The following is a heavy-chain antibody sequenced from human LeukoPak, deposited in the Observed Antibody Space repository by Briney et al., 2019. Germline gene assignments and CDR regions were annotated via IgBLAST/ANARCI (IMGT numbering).Heavy chain of an antibody. V-gene: IGHV4-4*02. D-gene: IGHD3-3*02. CDR2: IYHSGST. J-gene: IGHJ4*02. Sequence: GSLRLSCAASDFTFSSYNMKWVRQPPGKGLEWIGEIYHSGSTNYNPSLKSRVTISVDKSKNQFSLKLSSVTAADTAVYYCARDRYISNWFFDHWGQGTPVTVSS. CDR1: DFTFSSYNM. CDR3: ARDRYISNWFFDH.